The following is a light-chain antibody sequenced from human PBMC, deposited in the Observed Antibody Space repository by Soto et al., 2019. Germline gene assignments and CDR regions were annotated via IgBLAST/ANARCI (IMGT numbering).Light chain of an antibody. V-gene: IGKV1-39*01. Sequence: DIQMTQSPSSLSASVGDRVNITCRASQSISSYLNWYQQKPGKAPKLLIYAASSLQSGVPSRFSGSGSGTDFTRTISSLQPEDFATYYCQQSYSTTWTFGQGTKVEIK. CDR3: QQSYSTTWT. CDR2: AAS. J-gene: IGKJ1*01. CDR1: QSISSY.